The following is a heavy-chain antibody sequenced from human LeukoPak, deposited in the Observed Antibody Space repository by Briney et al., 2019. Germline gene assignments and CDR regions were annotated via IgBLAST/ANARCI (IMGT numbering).Heavy chain of an antibody. D-gene: IGHD1-7*01. J-gene: IGHJ4*02. V-gene: IGHV4-39*01. CDR1: GGSISSSSYY. Sequence: SETLSLTCTVSGGSISSSSYYWGWIRQPPGKGLEWIGSIYYSGSTYYNPSLKSRVTISVDTSKNQFSLKLSSVTAADTAVYYCARQTSYNWNYEAYFDYWGQGTLVTVSS. CDR2: IYYSGST. CDR3: ARQTSYNWNYEAYFDY.